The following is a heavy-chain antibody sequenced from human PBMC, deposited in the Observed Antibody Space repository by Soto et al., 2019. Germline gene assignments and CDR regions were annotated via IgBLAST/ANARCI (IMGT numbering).Heavy chain of an antibody. CDR3: ANWMLRGASRLDV. J-gene: IGHJ6*02. Sequence: EVQLLESGGDLVQPGGSLRLSCAASGFTFSNYAMTWVRQAPGKGLEWVSGLSGSGGSTYYADSVKGRFTISRDNSKNTLYLQMNSLRGEDTAVYYYANWMLRGASRLDVWGQGTTVTVFS. V-gene: IGHV3-23*01. CDR1: GFTFSNYA. CDR2: LSGSGGST. D-gene: IGHD3-10*01.